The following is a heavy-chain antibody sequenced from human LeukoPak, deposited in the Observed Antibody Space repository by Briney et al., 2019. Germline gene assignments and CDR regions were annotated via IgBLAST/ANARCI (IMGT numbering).Heavy chain of an antibody. CDR1: GFTVSSNY. D-gene: IGHD3-22*01. J-gene: IGHJ6*02. CDR3: ASDSSGYYPYYYYGMDV. Sequence: GGSLRLSCAASGFTVSSNYMSWVRQAPGKGLEWVSVIYSGGSTYYADSMKGRFTISRDNSKNTLYLQMNSLRAEDTAVYYCASDSSGYYPYYYYGMDVWGQGTTVTVSS. CDR2: IYSGGST. V-gene: IGHV3-66*01.